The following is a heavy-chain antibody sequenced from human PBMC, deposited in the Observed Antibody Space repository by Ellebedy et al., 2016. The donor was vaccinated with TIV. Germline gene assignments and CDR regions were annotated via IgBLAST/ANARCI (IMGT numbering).Heavy chain of an antibody. J-gene: IGHJ2*01. CDR3: ARCPYVDTSMVPDL. V-gene: IGHV4-39*02. Sequence: MPSETLSLTCTVSGGSISSSTYYWGWIRQSPGKGLEWIGNIYYSGSTYYNPSLKSRVTISVDTSKKHFSLKLSSVTAADTAVYFCARCPYVDTSMVPDLWGRGTLVTVSS. D-gene: IGHD5-18*01. CDR1: GGSISSSTYY. CDR2: IYYSGST.